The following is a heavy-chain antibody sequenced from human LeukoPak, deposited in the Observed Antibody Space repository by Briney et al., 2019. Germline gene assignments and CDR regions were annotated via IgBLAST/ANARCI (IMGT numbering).Heavy chain of an antibody. Sequence: GESLRLSCAASGFTFSSYAMHWVRLSPGKGLEYVSGISSNGGTTSYADSVQGRFTISRDNSKNTLYLQMGSLRGEGMAVYYCAKVGSGWPGYYFDYWGQGTLVT. CDR1: GFTFSSYA. CDR3: AKVGSGWPGYYFDY. CDR2: ISSNGGTT. V-gene: IGHV3-64*02. D-gene: IGHD6-19*01. J-gene: IGHJ4*02.